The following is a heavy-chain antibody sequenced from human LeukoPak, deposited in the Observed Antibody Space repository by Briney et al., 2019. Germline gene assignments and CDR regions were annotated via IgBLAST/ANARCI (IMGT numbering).Heavy chain of an antibody. CDR2: IYYSGST. J-gene: IGHJ3*02. D-gene: IGHD3-22*01. V-gene: IGHV4-39*01. CDR3: ATTYYYDSSGYYYDAFDI. Sequence: SETLSLTCTVSGGSISSSSYYWGWIRQPPGKGLEWIGSIYYSGSTYYNPSLKSRVTISVDTSKNQFSLKLSSVTAADTAVYYCATTYYYDSSGYYYDAFDIWGQGTMVTVSS. CDR1: GGSISSSSYY.